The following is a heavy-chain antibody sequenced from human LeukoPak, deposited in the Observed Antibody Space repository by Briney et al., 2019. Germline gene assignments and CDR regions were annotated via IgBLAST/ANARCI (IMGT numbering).Heavy chain of an antibody. Sequence: PGRSLRLSCAASGFTFSSYGMHWVRQAPGKGLEWVAVIWYDGSNKYYADSVKGRFTISRDNSKNTLYLQMNSLRAEDTAVYYCARDLEKYSSSWYQYFQHWGQGTLVTVSS. J-gene: IGHJ1*01. V-gene: IGHV3-33*01. D-gene: IGHD6-13*01. CDR1: GFTFSSYG. CDR2: IWYDGSNK. CDR3: ARDLEKYSSSWYQYFQH.